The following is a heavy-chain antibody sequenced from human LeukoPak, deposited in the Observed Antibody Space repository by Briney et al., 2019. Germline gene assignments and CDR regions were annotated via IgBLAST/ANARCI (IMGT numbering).Heavy chain of an antibody. J-gene: IGHJ4*02. V-gene: IGHV1-46*01. CDR2: INPSGGST. CDR3: HVSWGIVVVPAAIGVGLGDY. CDR1: GYTFTSYY. D-gene: IGHD2-2*02. Sequence: ASVKVSCKASGYTFTSYYMHWVRQAPGQGLEWMGIINPSGGSTSYAQKFQGRVTMTRDTSTSTVYMELSRLRSEDTAVYYCHVSWGIVVVPAAIGVGLGDYWGQGTLVTVSS.